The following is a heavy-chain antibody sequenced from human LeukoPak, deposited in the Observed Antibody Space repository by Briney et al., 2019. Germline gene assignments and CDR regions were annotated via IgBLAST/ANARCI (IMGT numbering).Heavy chain of an antibody. Sequence: GGSLRLSCAASGFTFNNYSMNWVRQGPGKGLEWVSGINWNGGSTGYADSVKGRFAISRDNAKNSLYLQMNSLRAEDTALYYCARDHYYGSGSYYNDPIFDYWGQGTLVTVSS. CDR3: ARDHYYGSGSYYNDPIFDY. V-gene: IGHV3-20*04. J-gene: IGHJ4*02. CDR2: INWNGGST. D-gene: IGHD3-10*01. CDR1: GFTFNNYS.